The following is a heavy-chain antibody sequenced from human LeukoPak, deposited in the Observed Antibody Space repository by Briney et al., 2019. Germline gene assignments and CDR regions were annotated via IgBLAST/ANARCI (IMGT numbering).Heavy chain of an antibody. J-gene: IGHJ4*02. Sequence: PSETLSLTCTVSGDSISSYYWSWIRQPPGKGLEWIGYIYYSGSTNYNPSLKSRVTISVDTSKNQFSLKLSSVTAADTAVYYCARGGYDILTGYAFDYWGQGTLVTVSS. CDR2: IYYSGST. CDR1: GDSISSYY. CDR3: ARGGYDILTGYAFDY. D-gene: IGHD3-9*01. V-gene: IGHV4-59*01.